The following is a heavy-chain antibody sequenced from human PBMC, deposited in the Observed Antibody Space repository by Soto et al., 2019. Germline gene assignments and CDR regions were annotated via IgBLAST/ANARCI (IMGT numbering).Heavy chain of an antibody. J-gene: IGHJ4*02. D-gene: IGHD2-21*01. CDR2: VDGAGSGT. CDR3: GSVGEN. Sequence: EVQLVESGGGLVQPGRSLSLACAASGFTFTNYWMHWVRQAPGKGLQWGSRVDGAGSGTSYADSVKGRFTISRDNAKNTLSLQMNSRRVDDTAVYYCGSVGENWGWGSLVTVTP. V-gene: IGHV3-74*01. CDR1: GFTFTNYW.